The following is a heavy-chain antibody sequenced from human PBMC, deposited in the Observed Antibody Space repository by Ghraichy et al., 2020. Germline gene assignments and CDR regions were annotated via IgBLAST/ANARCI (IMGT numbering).Heavy chain of an antibody. D-gene: IGHD1-26*01. CDR3: ARGTGVEGTVVVLFDY. CDR1: GFTFSRYW. J-gene: IGHJ4*02. V-gene: IGHV3-74*01. Sequence: GESLNIYCAASGFTFSRYWMHWVRQAPGKGLVWVSRINSDGSSTSYADSVKGRFTISRDNAKNTLYLQMNSLRDEDTAVYYCARGTGVEGTVVVLFDYWGQGTLVTVSS. CDR2: INSDGSST.